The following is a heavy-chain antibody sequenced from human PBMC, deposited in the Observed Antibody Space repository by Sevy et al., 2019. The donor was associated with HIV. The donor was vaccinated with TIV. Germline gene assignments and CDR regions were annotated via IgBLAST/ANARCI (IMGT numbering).Heavy chain of an antibody. V-gene: IGHV3-48*03. CDR3: ARDTQYSSSLGFDY. CDR2: ISSGGSTI. D-gene: IGHD6-6*01. CDR1: GFTFSSYE. J-gene: IGHJ4*02. Sequence: GGSLRLSCAASGFTFSSYEMNWVRQAPGKGLEWVSYISSGGSTIYYADSVKGRFTISRDNAKNSLYLQMNSLRAEDTAVYYCARDTQYSSSLGFDYWGQGTLVTVSS.